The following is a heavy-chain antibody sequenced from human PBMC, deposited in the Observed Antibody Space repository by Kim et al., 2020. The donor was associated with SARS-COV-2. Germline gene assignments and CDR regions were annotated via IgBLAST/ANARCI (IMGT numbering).Heavy chain of an antibody. V-gene: IGHV3-23*01. CDR3: DAADY. Sequence: ISGRGHSTHYADSVKGRFTISRDNTDDTLYLQKNSLRADDAALYYGDAADYWGQGTLVTVSP. J-gene: IGHJ4*02. D-gene: IGHD6-13*01. CDR2: ISGRGHST.